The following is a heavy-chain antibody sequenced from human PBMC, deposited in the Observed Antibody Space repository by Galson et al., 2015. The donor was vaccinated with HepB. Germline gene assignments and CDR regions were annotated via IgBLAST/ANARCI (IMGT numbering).Heavy chain of an antibody. CDR2: IYYSGST. V-gene: IGHV4-59*01. CDR3: ARGELGYYFDY. Sequence: SETLSLTCTVSGGSISSYYWSWIRQPPGKGLEWIGYIYYSGSTNYNPSLKSRVTISVDTSKNQFSLKLSSVTAADTAVYYCARGELGYYFDYWGQGTLVTVSS. CDR1: GGSISSYY. J-gene: IGHJ4*02. D-gene: IGHD3-10*01.